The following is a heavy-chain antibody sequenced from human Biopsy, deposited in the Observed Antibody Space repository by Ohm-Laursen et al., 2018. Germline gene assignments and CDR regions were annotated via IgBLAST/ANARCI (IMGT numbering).Heavy chain of an antibody. J-gene: IGHJ6*02. V-gene: IGHV1-46*01. Sequence: ASVKVSCKASGFTFTQFFIHWIRQAPGQGLVWMGVVKANDGTKRYAHEFQGRVTMTRNTSISTAYMELNSLRSEDTAVYYCARGSFWFGGNYYYYGMDVWGQGTTVTVSS. CDR1: GFTFTQFF. CDR2: VKANDGTK. D-gene: IGHD3-10*01. CDR3: ARGSFWFGGNYYYYGMDV.